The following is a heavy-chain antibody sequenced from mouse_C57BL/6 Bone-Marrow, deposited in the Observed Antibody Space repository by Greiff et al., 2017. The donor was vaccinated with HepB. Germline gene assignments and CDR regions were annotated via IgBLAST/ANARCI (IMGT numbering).Heavy chain of an antibody. CDR2: IDPSDSET. D-gene: IGHD1-1*01. Sequence: QVQLQQPGAELVRPGSSVKLSCKASGYTFTSYWMHWVKQRPIQGLEWIGNIDPSDSETHYNQKFKDKATLIVDKSSSTAYMQRSSLTSEDSAVYYCARAPYYYGSSKDWYCDGGGTGTTVTVSS. J-gene: IGHJ1*03. V-gene: IGHV1-52*01. CDR1: GYTFTSYW. CDR3: ARAPYYYGSSKDWYCDG.